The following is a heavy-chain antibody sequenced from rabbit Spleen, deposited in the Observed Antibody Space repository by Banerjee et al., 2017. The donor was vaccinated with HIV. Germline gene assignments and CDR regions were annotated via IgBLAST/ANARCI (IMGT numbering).Heavy chain of an antibody. CDR1: GFSFSSSDY. V-gene: IGHV1S45*01. Sequence: QEQLVESGGDLVKPGASLTLTCTASGFSFSSSDYMCWVRQAPGKGLEWISCIAGGSSGSTYYASWAKGRFTISKTSSTTVTLQLNSLTAADTATYFCARHGAGNSYFLWGQGTLVTVS. CDR3: ARHGAGNSYFL. J-gene: IGHJ4*01. D-gene: IGHD8-1*01. CDR2: IAGGSSGST.